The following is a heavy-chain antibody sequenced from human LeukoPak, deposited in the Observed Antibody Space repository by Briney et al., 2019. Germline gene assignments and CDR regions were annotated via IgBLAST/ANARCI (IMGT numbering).Heavy chain of an antibody. Sequence: GGSLRLSCAASGFTFSSYSMNWVRQAPGKGLEWVSCISSSSSYIYYADSVKGRFTISRDNAKNSLYLQMNSLRVEDTAVYYCARAHNWKYGTFDYWGQGTLVTVSS. CDR2: ISSSSSYI. V-gene: IGHV3-21*01. CDR1: GFTFSSYS. CDR3: ARAHNWKYGTFDY. D-gene: IGHD1-7*01. J-gene: IGHJ4*02.